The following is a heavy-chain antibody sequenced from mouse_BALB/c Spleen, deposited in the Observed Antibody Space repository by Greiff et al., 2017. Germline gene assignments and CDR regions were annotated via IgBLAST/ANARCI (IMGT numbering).Heavy chain of an antibody. D-gene: IGHD2-14*01. J-gene: IGHJ2*01. V-gene: IGHV14-3*02. Sequence: EVKLEESGAELVKPGASVKLSCTASGFNIKDTYMHWVKQRPEQGLEWIGRIDPANGNTKYDPKFQGKATITADTSSNTAYLQLSSLTSEDTAVYYCSRSGTTLDDWGPGTTLTVSS. CDR3: SRSGTTLDD. CDR1: GFNIKDTY. CDR2: IDPANGNT.